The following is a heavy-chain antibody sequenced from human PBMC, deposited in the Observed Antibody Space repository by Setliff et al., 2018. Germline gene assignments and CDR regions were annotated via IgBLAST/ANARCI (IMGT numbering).Heavy chain of an antibody. CDR1: GYSISSGHYW. V-gene: IGHV2-70*11. CDR3: ARINMVRGVPPHLDY. CDR2: IDWDDAK. Sequence: LSLTCTVSGYSISSGHYWGWIRQPPGKGLEWLARIDWDDAKYYRTSLKTRLTISKDTSKNQVVLTMTNMDPVDTATYYCARINMVRGVPPHLDYWGQGTLVTVSS. J-gene: IGHJ4*02. D-gene: IGHD3-10*01.